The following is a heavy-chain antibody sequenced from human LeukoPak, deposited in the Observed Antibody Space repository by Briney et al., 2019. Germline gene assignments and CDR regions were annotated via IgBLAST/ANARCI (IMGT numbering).Heavy chain of an antibody. CDR2: INAGNDGT. D-gene: IGHD2-15*01. Sequence: ASVKVSCKASGYTFTNYAFHWVRQAPGQRLEWLGWINAGNDGTKYSQKLQARVTITRDTSASTVYMELSSLTSDDTAVYYCARERWHCRGNDCYSVYYYGLDVWGQGTTVTVSS. J-gene: IGHJ6*02. CDR3: ARERWHCRGNDCYSVYYYGLDV. CDR1: GYTFTNYA. V-gene: IGHV1-3*01.